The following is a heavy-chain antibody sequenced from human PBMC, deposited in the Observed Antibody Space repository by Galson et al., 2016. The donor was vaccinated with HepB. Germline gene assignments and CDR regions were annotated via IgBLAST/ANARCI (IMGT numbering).Heavy chain of an antibody. CDR2: ISYAATNK. V-gene: IGHV3-30*18. CDR1: GFAFNTYG. J-gene: IGHJ4*02. Sequence: SLRLSCAASGFAFNTYGMHWLRQAPGKGLEWVSAISYAATNKYYVDSVKGRFTISRDNSRNTVFLQMNSLRAEDTAIYYCEKDRSSEMVGATDYWGQGTLVIVSS. D-gene: IGHD1-26*01. CDR3: EKDRSSEMVGATDY.